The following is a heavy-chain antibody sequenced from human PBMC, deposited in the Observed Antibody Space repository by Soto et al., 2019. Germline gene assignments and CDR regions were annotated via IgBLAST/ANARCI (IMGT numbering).Heavy chain of an antibody. Sequence: SVKVSCKASGGTFSSYAISWVRQAPGQGLEWMGGIIPIFGTANYAQKFQGRVTITADESTSTAYMELSSLRSEDTAVYYCARVLVYYGSGSYYNLRPDFDYWGQGTLVTVSS. CDR2: IIPIFGTA. CDR1: GGTFSSYA. V-gene: IGHV1-69*13. J-gene: IGHJ4*02. CDR3: ARVLVYYGSGSYYNLRPDFDY. D-gene: IGHD3-10*01.